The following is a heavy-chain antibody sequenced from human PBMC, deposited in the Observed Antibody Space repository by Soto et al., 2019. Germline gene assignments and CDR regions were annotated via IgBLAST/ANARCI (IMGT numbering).Heavy chain of an antibody. Sequence: EVQLLESGGGLVQPGGSLRLSCAASGFTFSSYAMSWVRQAPGKGLEWVSAISGSGGSTYNADSVKGRFTISRDNSKNTLYLQMNSLRAEDTAVYYCAKGSGCSSTSCYAGYWGQGTLVTVSS. CDR2: ISGSGGST. CDR1: GFTFSSYA. V-gene: IGHV3-23*01. J-gene: IGHJ4*02. D-gene: IGHD2-2*01. CDR3: AKGSGCSSTSCYAGY.